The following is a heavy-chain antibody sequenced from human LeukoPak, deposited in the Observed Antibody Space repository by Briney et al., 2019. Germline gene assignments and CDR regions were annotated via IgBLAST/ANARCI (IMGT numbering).Heavy chain of an antibody. D-gene: IGHD2-2*02. V-gene: IGHV4-59*01. J-gene: IGHJ4*02. CDR1: GGSISSYY. Sequence: SETLSLTCTVSGGSISSYYWSWIRQPPGKGLEWIGYIYYSGSTNYNPSLKSRVTISVDTSKNQFSLKLSSVTAADTAVYYCARVRVVPAAIPESSSDYWGQGTLVTVSS. CDR3: ARVRVVPAAIPESSSDY. CDR2: IYYSGST.